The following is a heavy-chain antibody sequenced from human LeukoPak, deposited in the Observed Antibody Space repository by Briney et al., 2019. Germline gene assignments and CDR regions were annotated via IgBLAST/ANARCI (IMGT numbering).Heavy chain of an antibody. CDR3: ATFSYGSGSRL. J-gene: IGHJ4*02. Sequence: ASVKVSCKASGYTFTSYGISWVRQAPGQGLEWMGWISAYNGNTNYAQKFQGRVTMSEDTSTDTAYMELSSLRSEDTAVYYCATFSYGSGSRLWGQGTLVTVSS. CDR2: ISAYNGNT. CDR1: GYTFTSYG. D-gene: IGHD3-10*01. V-gene: IGHV1-18*01.